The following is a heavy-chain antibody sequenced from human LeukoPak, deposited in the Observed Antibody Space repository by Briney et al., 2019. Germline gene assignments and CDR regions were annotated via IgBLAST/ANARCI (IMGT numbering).Heavy chain of an antibody. D-gene: IGHD7-27*01. J-gene: IGHJ1*01. CDR1: GFTVSSNY. CDR3: ASPGVAGLIQH. Sequence: GGSLRLSCAASGFTVSSNYMGWVRQAPGKGLEWVSVIYSGGSTYYADSVKGRFTISRDNSKNTLYLQMNSLRAEDTAVYYCASPGVAGLIQHWGQGTLVTVSS. CDR2: IYSGGST. V-gene: IGHV3-53*01.